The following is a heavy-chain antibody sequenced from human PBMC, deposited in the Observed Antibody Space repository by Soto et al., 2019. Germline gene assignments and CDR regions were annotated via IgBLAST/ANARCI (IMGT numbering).Heavy chain of an antibody. Sequence: QVQLVESGGGVVQPGRSLRLSCVASGFSFSFASHALNWVRQAPGKGLEGGAVLSFGGGNKLYADSVKGRFTISRDNSKNTLHLEMNSLRPDDTAGYYCAKRAAGTGAYLDPWGQGPLVSVSS. CDR3: AKRAAGTGAYLDP. V-gene: IGHV3-30-3*02. CDR2: LSFGGGNK. D-gene: IGHD1-1*01. CDR1: GFSFSFASHA. J-gene: IGHJ5*02.